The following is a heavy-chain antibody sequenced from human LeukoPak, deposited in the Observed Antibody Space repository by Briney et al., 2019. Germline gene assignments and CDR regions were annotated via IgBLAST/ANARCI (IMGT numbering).Heavy chain of an antibody. CDR1: GGXISSGGYY. V-gene: IGHV4-31*03. J-gene: IGHJ5*02. CDR3: AITMVRGGFDP. Sequence: SETLSLTCTVSGGXISSGGYYWSWLRQHPGRGLEWIGYIYYSGSTYYNPSLKSRVTISVDTSKNQFSLKLSSVTAADTAVYYCAITMVRGGFDPWGQGTLVTVSS. D-gene: IGHD3-10*01. CDR2: IYYSGST.